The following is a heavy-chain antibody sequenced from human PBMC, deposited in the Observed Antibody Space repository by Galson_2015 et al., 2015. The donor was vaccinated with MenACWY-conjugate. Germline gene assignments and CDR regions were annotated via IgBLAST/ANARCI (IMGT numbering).Heavy chain of an antibody. CDR3: AKRSGSYYFFDY. CDR1: GFTFSSYA. V-gene: IGHV3-23*01. D-gene: IGHD1-26*01. Sequence: SLRLSCAASGFTFSSYAMSWVRQAPGKGLEWVSAISGSGGSTYYADSVKGRFTISRDNSKNTLYLQMNSLRAEDTAVYYCAKRSGSYYFFDYWGQGTLVTVSS. J-gene: IGHJ4*02. CDR2: ISGSGGST.